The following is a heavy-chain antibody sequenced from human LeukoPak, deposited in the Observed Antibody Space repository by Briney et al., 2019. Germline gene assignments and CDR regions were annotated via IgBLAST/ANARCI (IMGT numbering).Heavy chain of an antibody. CDR3: AKDLEEQWLVPGPNWFDP. D-gene: IGHD6-19*01. CDR1: GFTFSSYA. J-gene: IGHJ5*02. V-gene: IGHV3-23*01. Sequence: PGGSLRLSCAASGFTFSSYAMSWVRQAPGKGLEWVSAISGSGGSTYYADSVKGRFTISRDNSKNTLYLQMNSLRAEDTAVYYCAKDLEEQWLVPGPNWFDPWGQGTLVTVSS. CDR2: ISGSGGST.